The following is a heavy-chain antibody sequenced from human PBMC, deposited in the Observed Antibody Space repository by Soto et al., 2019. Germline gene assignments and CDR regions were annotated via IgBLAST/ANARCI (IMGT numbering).Heavy chain of an antibody. CDR3: VGFWGGSCSGDTCFGEANY. J-gene: IGHJ4*02. CDR1: GASVSSGGFY. Sequence: PSETLSLTCDVSGASVSSGGFYWTWIRHRPGEGLEWIGHIYYTGITYSNPSLKSRLTLSMDTSHNRFSLNLKFVTAADTAFFYFVGFWGGSCSGDTCFGEANYWGQGTQVTVSS. CDR2: IYYTGIT. D-gene: IGHD2-15*01. V-gene: IGHV4-31*11.